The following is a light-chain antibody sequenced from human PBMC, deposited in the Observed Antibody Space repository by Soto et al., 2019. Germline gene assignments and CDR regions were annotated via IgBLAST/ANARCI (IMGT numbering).Light chain of an antibody. CDR1: QSVDSNY. CDR3: QQYDSSPLT. J-gene: IGKJ4*01. V-gene: IGKV3-20*01. Sequence: EIVLTQSPDTLSLSPGERATLSCRASQSVDSNYLAWYQQKPGQAPRVLIYDASIRATGIPDRFSGGGSGTDFTLTISRLEPEDSAVYYCQQYDSSPLTFGGGTKVDIK. CDR2: DAS.